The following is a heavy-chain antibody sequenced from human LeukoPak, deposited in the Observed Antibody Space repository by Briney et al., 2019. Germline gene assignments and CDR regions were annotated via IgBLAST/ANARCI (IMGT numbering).Heavy chain of an antibody. CDR2: IYSGGST. J-gene: IGHJ4*02. Sequence: GGSLRLSCAASGFTVSSNYMSWVRQAPGKGLEWVSVIYSGGSTYYADSEKGRFTISRDNSKNTLYLQMNSLRAEDTAVYYCARGHSSSWSPYYFDYWGQGTLVTVSS. V-gene: IGHV3-53*01. D-gene: IGHD6-13*01. CDR1: GFTVSSNY. CDR3: ARGHSSSWSPYYFDY.